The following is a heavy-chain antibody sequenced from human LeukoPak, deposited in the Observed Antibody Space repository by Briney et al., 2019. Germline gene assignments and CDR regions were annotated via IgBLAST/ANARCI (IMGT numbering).Heavy chain of an antibody. J-gene: IGHJ4*02. CDR3: ARNLRMVRGVIPYYFDY. V-gene: IGHV1-69*06. D-gene: IGHD3-10*01. CDR2: IIPMFGPA. CDR1: GGTFTSYA. Sequence: SVKVSCKASGGTFTSYAFSWVRQAPGQGLEWMGGIIPMFGPANYAQKFQGRVTITADRSTSTAYMELSSLRSEDTAVYYCARNLRMVRGVIPYYFDYWGQGTLVTVSS.